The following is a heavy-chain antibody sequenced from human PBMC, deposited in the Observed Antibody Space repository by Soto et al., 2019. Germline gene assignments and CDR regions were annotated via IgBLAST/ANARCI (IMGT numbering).Heavy chain of an antibody. CDR1: GFTFSSYG. J-gene: IGHJ6*02. Sequence: QVQLVESGGGVVQPGRSLRLSCAASGFTFSSYGMHWVRQAPGKGLEWVAVISYDGSNKYYADSVKGRFTISRDNSKNTLYLLMNSLRAEDTAVYYCAKDSSTMWSPHYYYYYGMDVWGQGTTITVSS. V-gene: IGHV3-30*18. CDR2: ISYDGSNK. CDR3: AKDSSTMWSPHYYYYYGMDV. D-gene: IGHD3-10*02.